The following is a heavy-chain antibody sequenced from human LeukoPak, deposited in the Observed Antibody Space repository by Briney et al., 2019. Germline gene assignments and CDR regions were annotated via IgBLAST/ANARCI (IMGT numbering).Heavy chain of an antibody. Sequence: SETPSLTCTVSGGSISSYYWSWIRQPPGKGLEWIGYIYYSGSTNYNPSLKSRVTISVDTSKNQFSLKLSSVTAADTAVYYCARVRYYYDSSGYFPDFDYWGQGTLVTVSS. CDR1: GGSISSYY. CDR2: IYYSGST. CDR3: ARVRYYYDSSGYFPDFDY. D-gene: IGHD3-22*01. J-gene: IGHJ4*02. V-gene: IGHV4-59*01.